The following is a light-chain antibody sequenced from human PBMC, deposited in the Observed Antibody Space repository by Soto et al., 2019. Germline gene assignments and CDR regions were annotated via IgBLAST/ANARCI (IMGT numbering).Light chain of an antibody. CDR3: QQYGSSLWT. Sequence: EIVLTQSPATLSLSPGERATLSCGASQSVSSIYLAWYQKKPGLAPRLLIYDASSRATGIPDRFSGSGSGTDFTLTISRLEPEDFAVYYCQQYGSSLWTFGHGTKVEIK. V-gene: IGKV3D-20*01. CDR2: DAS. J-gene: IGKJ1*01. CDR1: QSVSSIY.